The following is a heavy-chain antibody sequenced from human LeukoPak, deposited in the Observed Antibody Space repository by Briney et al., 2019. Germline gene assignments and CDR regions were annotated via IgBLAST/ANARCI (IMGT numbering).Heavy chain of an antibody. CDR2: IIPIFGTA. Sequence: GSSVKVSCKASGGTFSSYAISWVRQAPGQGLEWMGGIIPIFGTANYARKFQGRVTITTDESTSTAYMELSSLRSEDTAVYYCASTWFWSGYYYYFDYWGQGTLVTVSS. CDR1: GGTFSSYA. CDR3: ASTWFWSGYYYYFDY. D-gene: IGHD3-3*01. J-gene: IGHJ4*02. V-gene: IGHV1-69*05.